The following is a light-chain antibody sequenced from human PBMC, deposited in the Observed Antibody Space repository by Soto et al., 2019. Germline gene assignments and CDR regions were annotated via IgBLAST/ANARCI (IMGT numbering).Light chain of an antibody. CDR3: SSYSISTAYL. Sequence: QSVLTQPPSASGTPGQRVTISCSGSSSNIGSSNVNWYQQLPGTAPKLLIYTNNQRPSGVPDRFSGSKSGTSASLAISGLQSEDEADYFRSSYSISTAYLFGTGTKVTVL. CDR1: SSNIGSSN. V-gene: IGLV1-44*01. J-gene: IGLJ1*01. CDR2: TNN.